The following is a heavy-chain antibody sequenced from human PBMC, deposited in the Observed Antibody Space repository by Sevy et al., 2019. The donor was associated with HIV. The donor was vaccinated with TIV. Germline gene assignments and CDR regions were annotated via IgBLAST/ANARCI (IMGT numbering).Heavy chain of an antibody. CDR2: TRNKVNSYTT. CDR3: IRPLVGATRGFEY. CDR1: GFSLSDHY. Sequence: GGSLRLSCAASGFSLSDHYMDWVRQAPGKGLEWIGRTRNKVNSYTTEYAASVKGRFTISSDDSKNSLYLEMNSLKTEDTAVYYCIRPLVGATRGFEYWGQGTLVTVSS. V-gene: IGHV3-72*01. D-gene: IGHD1-26*01. J-gene: IGHJ4*02.